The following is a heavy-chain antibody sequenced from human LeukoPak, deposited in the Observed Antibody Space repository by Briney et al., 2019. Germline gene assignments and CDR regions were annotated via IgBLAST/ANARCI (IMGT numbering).Heavy chain of an antibody. D-gene: IGHD4-17*01. CDR2: ITSSGST. Sequence: PGGSLRPSCAASGFTFNNYAMNWVRQAPGKGLEWVSVITSSGSTYYADSVKGRFTISRDNSKNTLYLQVNSLRAKDTAIYYCAKDLYGVYDFDCWGRGTLVTVSS. CDR3: AKDLYGVYDFDC. V-gene: IGHV3-23*01. J-gene: IGHJ4*02. CDR1: GFTFNNYA.